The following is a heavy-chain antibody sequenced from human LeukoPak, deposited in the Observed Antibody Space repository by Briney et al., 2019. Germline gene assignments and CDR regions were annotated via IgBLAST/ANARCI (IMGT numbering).Heavy chain of an antibody. CDR3: ARESIGDPYYFDY. CDR1: GYSISSGYY. V-gene: IGHV4-38-2*02. CDR2: IYHSGSA. J-gene: IGHJ4*02. Sequence: SETLSLTCTVSGYSISSGYYWGWIRQPPGKGLEWIGSIYHSGSAYYNPSLKSRVTISVDTSKNQSSLKLSSVTAADTAVYYCARESIGDPYYFDYWGQGTLVTVSS. D-gene: IGHD4-17*01.